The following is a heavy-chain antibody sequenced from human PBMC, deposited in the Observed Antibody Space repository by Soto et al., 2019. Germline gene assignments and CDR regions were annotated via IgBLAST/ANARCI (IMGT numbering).Heavy chain of an antibody. CDR2: TSNSGST. CDR3: ATGGGSTKVDY. Sequence: QVQLQESGPGLVKPSQTLSLTCTVSGGSITSSGYYWSWIRQHPGEGLEWIGFTSNSGSTSYNPSXQXXVTISVDTSSNRFSLNLKSGTAAEAAVYYCATGGGSTKVDYWGQGTLVTVSP. J-gene: IGHJ4*02. D-gene: IGHD2-2*01. V-gene: IGHV4-31*03. CDR1: GGSITSSGYY.